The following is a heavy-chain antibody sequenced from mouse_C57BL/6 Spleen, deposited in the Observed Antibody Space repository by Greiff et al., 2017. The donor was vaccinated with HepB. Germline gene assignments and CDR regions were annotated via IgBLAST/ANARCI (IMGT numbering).Heavy chain of an antibody. Sequence: QVQLQQSGAELVRPGSSVKLSCKASGYTFTSYWMDWVKQRPGQGLEWIGNIYPSDSETHYNQKFKDKATLTVDKSSSTAYMQLSSLTSEDSAVYYCARFYSNYEDHWGQGTTLTVSS. J-gene: IGHJ2*01. D-gene: IGHD2-5*01. V-gene: IGHV1-61*01. CDR3: ARFYSNYEDH. CDR1: GYTFTSYW. CDR2: IYPSDSET.